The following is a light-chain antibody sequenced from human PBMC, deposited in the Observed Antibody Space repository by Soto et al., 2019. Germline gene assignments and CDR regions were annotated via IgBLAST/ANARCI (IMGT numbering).Light chain of an antibody. J-gene: IGKJ1*01. CDR2: AAS. V-gene: IGKV3-20*01. CDR3: QQYDTSPRT. CDR1: RSLSSGY. Sequence: EIVLAQSPGTLALSPGERDTLSCRSSRSLSSGYLAWYQQKPGQAPRILIYAASSRATGVPDRFSGSGSGKDFSLTINRLEPEDSAVYYCQQYDTSPRTFGQGTKV.